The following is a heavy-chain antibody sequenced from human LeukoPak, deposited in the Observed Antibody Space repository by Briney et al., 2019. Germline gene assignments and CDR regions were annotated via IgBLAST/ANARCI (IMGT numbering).Heavy chain of an antibody. V-gene: IGHV4-34*01. Sequence: SETLSLTCAVYGGSFSGYYWSWIRQPPGKGLEWIGEINHSGSTNYNPSLKSRVTISVDTSKNPFSLNLSSLNAADTAVYYCARVSRFSGRLGIEYSSSSLRWWFDPWGQGTLVTVSS. CDR2: INHSGST. J-gene: IGHJ5*02. CDR3: ARVSRFSGRLGIEYSSSSLRWWFDP. D-gene: IGHD6-6*01. CDR1: GGSFSGYY.